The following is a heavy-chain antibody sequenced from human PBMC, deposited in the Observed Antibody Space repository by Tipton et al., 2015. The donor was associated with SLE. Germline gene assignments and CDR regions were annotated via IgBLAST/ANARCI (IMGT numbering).Heavy chain of an antibody. Sequence: TLSLTCTVSGGSISSYYWSWIRQPPGKGLEWIGEINHSGSTNYNPSLKSRVTISEDTSKNQFSLKLSSVTAADTAVYYCASLGYSYGLGFDYWGQGTLVTVSS. J-gene: IGHJ4*02. CDR2: INHSGST. D-gene: IGHD5-18*01. V-gene: IGHV4-59*01. CDR3: ASLGYSYGLGFDY. CDR1: GGSISSYY.